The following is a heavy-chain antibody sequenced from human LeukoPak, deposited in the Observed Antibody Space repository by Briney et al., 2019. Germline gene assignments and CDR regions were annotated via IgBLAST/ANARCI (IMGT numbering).Heavy chain of an antibody. J-gene: IGHJ4*02. CDR3: ARGSRYFDWLSGFDY. V-gene: IGHV3-64*01. Sequence: GGSLRLSCAASGFTFSSYAMHWVRQAPGKGLEYVSAISSNGGSTYYANSVKGRFTISRDNSKNALYLQMGSLRAEDMAVYYCARGSRYFDWLSGFDYWGQGTLVTVSS. CDR1: GFTFSSYA. CDR2: ISSNGGST. D-gene: IGHD3-9*01.